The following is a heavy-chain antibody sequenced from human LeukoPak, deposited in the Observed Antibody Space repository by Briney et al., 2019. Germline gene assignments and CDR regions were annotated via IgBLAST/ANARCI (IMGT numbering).Heavy chain of an antibody. V-gene: IGHV3-43*01. J-gene: IGHJ4*02. CDR2: ITWDGGST. CDR3: AKGKNTGSYLSHVDY. D-gene: IGHD3-10*01. Sequence: PGGSLRLSCAASGFTFDDYTMHWVRQAPGKGLEWVSLITWDGGSTHYADSVKGRFTISRDNSKNSLYLQMNSLRTEDTALYYCAKGKNTGSYLSHVDYWGQGTLVTVPS. CDR1: GFTFDDYT.